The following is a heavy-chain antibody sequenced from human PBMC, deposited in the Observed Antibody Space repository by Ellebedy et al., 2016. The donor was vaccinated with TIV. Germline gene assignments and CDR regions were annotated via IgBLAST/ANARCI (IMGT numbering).Heavy chain of an antibody. J-gene: IGHJ4*02. CDR3: ASWTMVAPSDY. V-gene: IGHV3-48*01. CDR2: ISSSSSTI. CDR1: GFTFSSYS. D-gene: IGHD4/OR15-4a*01. Sequence: GESLKISCAASGFTFSSYSMNWVRQAPGKGLEWVSYISSSSSTIYYADSVKGRFTISRDNAKNSLYLQMNSLRAEDTAMYYCASWTMVAPSDYWGQGTLVTVSS.